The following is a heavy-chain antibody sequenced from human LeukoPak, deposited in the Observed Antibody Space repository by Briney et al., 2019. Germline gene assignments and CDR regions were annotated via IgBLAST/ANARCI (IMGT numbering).Heavy chain of an antibody. J-gene: IGHJ6*02. CDR2: IIPIFGTA. Sequence: SVKVYCKASGGTFSSYAISWVRQAPGQGLEWMGGIIPIFGTANYAQKFQGRVTITADESTSTAYMELSSLRSEDTAVYYCARDIYGYLYYYYGMDVWGQGTTVTVSS. D-gene: IGHD5-18*01. CDR1: GGTFSSYA. V-gene: IGHV1-69*13. CDR3: ARDIYGYLYYYYGMDV.